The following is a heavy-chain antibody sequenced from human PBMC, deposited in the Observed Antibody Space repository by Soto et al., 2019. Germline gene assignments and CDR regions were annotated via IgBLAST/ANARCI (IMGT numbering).Heavy chain of an antibody. CDR1: GFTFNNYN. J-gene: IGHJ4*02. Sequence: GGSLRLSCAASGFTFNNYNMNWVRQAPGKGLEWVSYISTSSITIYYADSVKGRFTVSRDNAKNSLYLQMNSLRDEDTAVYYCTREPMIRGLNHFEHWGQGTLVTVSS. V-gene: IGHV3-48*02. CDR2: ISTSSITI. D-gene: IGHD3-10*01. CDR3: TREPMIRGLNHFEH.